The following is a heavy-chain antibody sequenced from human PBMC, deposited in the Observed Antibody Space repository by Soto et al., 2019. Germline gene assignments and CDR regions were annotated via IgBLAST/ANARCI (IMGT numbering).Heavy chain of an antibody. D-gene: IGHD2-15*01. Sequence: PGGSLRLSCAASGFTCSDAWMSWVRQAPGKGLDWAGRIKSKSDGGTTEYAAPVRGRFTISRDDSKNTLYLQMNSLKTEDTAVYYCTTDLWRIAVVVGSTGYFNPWGQGTPVTVSS. J-gene: IGHJ5*02. V-gene: IGHV3-15*01. CDR3: TTDLWRIAVVVGSTGYFNP. CDR1: GFTCSDAW. CDR2: IKSKSDGGTT.